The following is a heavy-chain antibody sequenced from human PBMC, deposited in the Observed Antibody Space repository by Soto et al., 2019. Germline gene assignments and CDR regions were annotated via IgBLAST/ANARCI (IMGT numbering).Heavy chain of an antibody. Sequence: GGSLRLSCAASVFTFSSYSMNWVRQAPGKGLEWVSYISSSSSTIYYADSVKGRFTIPRDNAKNSLYLQMNSLRAEDTAVYYCARDRYGDYVADIWGQGTMVTVSS. J-gene: IGHJ3*02. CDR3: ARDRYGDYVADI. D-gene: IGHD4-17*01. CDR1: VFTFSSYS. CDR2: ISSSSSTI. V-gene: IGHV3-48*01.